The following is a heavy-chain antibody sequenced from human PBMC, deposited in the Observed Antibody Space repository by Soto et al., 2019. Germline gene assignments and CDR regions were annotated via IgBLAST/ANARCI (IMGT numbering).Heavy chain of an antibody. CDR3: ASDEGAPDV. D-gene: IGHD1-26*01. V-gene: IGHV3-74*01. Sequence: GGSLRLSCRGSGFSFSNSWMHWVRHAPGKGLVWVSRINNDGSNTAYADSVKGRFIISRDNAKNMLYMQMDSLRVEDTAVYYCASDEGAPDVWGQGTTVTVSS. CDR1: GFSFSNSW. J-gene: IGHJ6*02. CDR2: INNDGSNT.